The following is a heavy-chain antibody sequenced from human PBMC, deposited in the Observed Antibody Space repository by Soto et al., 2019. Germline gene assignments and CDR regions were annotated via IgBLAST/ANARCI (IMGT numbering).Heavy chain of an antibody. J-gene: IGHJ5*01. CDR3: ARGSAWPNNFFDS. CDR2: LSYEGST. V-gene: IGHV4-61*01. Sequence: QLQLQESGSRLARPSETLTLTCSVSGGSLNNINSYWTWLRRPPGKGLEWIGYLSYEGSTNYNASIKSRVTISADTSRTRFSLRLASVNDADTAGYYCARGSAWPNNFFDSWGPGTLVAVSS. CDR1: GGSLNNINSY. D-gene: IGHD6-19*01.